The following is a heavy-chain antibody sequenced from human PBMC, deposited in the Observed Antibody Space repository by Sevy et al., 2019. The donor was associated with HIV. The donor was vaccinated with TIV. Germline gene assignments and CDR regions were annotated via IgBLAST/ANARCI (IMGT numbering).Heavy chain of an antibody. CDR3: ARVRYFDSSGYYDY. J-gene: IGHJ4*02. D-gene: IGHD3-22*01. Sequence: GGSLRLSCAASGFTFSDYYMSWIRQAPGKGLEWVSYHSRSGNTIYYGDSVKGRFTISRDNAKNSLYLQMNSLRDEDTAVYYSARVRYFDSSGYYDYWGQGTLVTVSS. CDR2: HSRSGNTI. CDR1: GFTFSDYY. V-gene: IGHV3-11*01.